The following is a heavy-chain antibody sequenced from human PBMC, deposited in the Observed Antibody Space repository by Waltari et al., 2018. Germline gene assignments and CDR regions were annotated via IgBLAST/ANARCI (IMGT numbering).Heavy chain of an antibody. Sequence: EVQLVQSGAEVTKPGESLKISCKGSGSRSTSYGIGWVPQMPGKGPAWMGIIYPGYSDTRYSPSFQGQVTISADKSISTAYLQWSSLKASDTAMYYCARISCSGGSCYPLNYWGQGTLVTVSS. CDR3: ARISCSGGSCYPLNY. CDR1: GSRSTSYG. J-gene: IGHJ4*02. CDR2: IYPGYSDT. V-gene: IGHV5-51*01. D-gene: IGHD2-15*01.